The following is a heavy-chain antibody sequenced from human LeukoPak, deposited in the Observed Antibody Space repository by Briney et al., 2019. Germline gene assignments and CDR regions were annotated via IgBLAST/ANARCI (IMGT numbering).Heavy chain of an antibody. CDR3: AKDEKAVAAHFDY. CDR2: IKSKTDGGTT. Sequence: GGSLRLSCAASGFTFSNAWMSWVRQAPGKGLEWVGRIKSKTDGGTTDYAAPVKGRFTISRDDSKTTVYLQMNSLRAEDTAVYYCAKDEKAVAAHFDYWGQGILVTISS. J-gene: IGHJ4*02. D-gene: IGHD6-19*01. V-gene: IGHV3-15*01. CDR1: GFTFSNAW.